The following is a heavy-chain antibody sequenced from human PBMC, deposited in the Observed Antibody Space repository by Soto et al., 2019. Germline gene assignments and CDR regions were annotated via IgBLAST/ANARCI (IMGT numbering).Heavy chain of an antibody. CDR3: AMELSCFGYYRMDH. J-gene: IGHJ6*02. V-gene: IGHV1-69*13. D-gene: IGHD3-10*01. CDR1: GGTFSSYA. Sequence: ASVKVSGKASGGTFSSYAISWVRQAPGQGLEWMGGIIPMFGTANYAQKFQGRVTITAXXXXXXAXMXLXXXXAEXTAVYYCAMELSCFGYYRMDHCVPGTPLTVPS. CDR2: IIPMFGTA.